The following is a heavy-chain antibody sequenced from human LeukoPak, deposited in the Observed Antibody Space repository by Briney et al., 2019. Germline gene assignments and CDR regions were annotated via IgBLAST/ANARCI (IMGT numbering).Heavy chain of an antibody. Sequence: GGSLRLSCAASGFTFSSYSMNWVRQAPGKGLEWVSSISSSSSYIYYADSVKGRFTISRDNAKNSLYLQMNSLRAEDTAVYYCARDGTYYDFWSGYLTDYYYYMDVWGKGTTVTVSS. J-gene: IGHJ6*03. CDR3: ARDGTYYDFWSGYLTDYYYYMDV. V-gene: IGHV3-21*01. D-gene: IGHD3-3*01. CDR2: ISSSSSYI. CDR1: GFTFSSYS.